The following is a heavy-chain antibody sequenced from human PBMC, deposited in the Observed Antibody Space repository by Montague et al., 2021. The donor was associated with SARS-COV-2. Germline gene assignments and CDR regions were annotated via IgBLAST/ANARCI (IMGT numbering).Heavy chain of an antibody. Sequence: SETLSLTCSVSGGSLRHSYWTWIRQAPERGLEWIGYIYHTGTTKYNPALQSRLTISVDTAKNQFFLSLTSVTAADTAAYYCARVSSTALRGVIKTSGYYALDVWGPGTTVRVSS. CDR3: ARVSSTALRGVIKTSGYYALDV. D-gene: IGHD3-10*01. V-gene: IGHV4-4*09. CDR2: IYHTGTT. J-gene: IGHJ6*02. CDR1: GGSLRHSY.